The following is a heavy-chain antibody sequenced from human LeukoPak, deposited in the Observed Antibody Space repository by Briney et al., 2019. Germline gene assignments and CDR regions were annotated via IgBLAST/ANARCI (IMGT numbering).Heavy chain of an antibody. CDR2: IIPILGIA. CDR3: ARDSEDYFDY. J-gene: IGHJ4*02. V-gene: IGHV1-69*04. Sequence: GASVKVSCKASGGTFSSYAIGWVRQAPGQGLEWMGRIIPILGIANYAQKFQGRVTITADKSTSTAYMELSSLRSEDTAVYYCARDSEDYFDYWGQGTLVTVSS. CDR1: GGTFSSYA.